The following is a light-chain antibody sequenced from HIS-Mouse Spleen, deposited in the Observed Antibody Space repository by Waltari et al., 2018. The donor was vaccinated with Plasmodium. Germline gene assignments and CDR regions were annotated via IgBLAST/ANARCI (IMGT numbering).Light chain of an antibody. CDR2: DVS. J-gene: IGLJ1*01. Sequence: QSALTQPRSVSGSPGQSVTISCTGTSSDVGGYNYVSWYQQHPGKAPKLMIYDVSKRPAGVPHRVSGSNSGNTASLTISGLQAEDEADYYCCSYAGSYTYVFGTGTKVTVL. CDR3: CSYAGSYTYV. V-gene: IGLV2-11*01. CDR1: SSDVGGYNY.